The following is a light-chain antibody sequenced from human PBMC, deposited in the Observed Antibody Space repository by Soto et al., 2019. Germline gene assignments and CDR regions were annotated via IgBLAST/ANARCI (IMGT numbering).Light chain of an antibody. CDR3: HQRSDWPLT. Sequence: EIVLTQSPATLSLSPGERATLSCRTSQTIGRFLVWYQQKPGQTPRLLIYDASNRATGIPARFSGSGSGTDFTLTISSLEPEDLAVYYCHQRSDWPLTFGGGTKVEIK. CDR1: QTIGRF. CDR2: DAS. J-gene: IGKJ4*01. V-gene: IGKV3-11*01.